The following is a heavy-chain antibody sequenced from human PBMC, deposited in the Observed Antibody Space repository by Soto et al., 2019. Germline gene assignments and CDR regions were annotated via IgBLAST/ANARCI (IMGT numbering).Heavy chain of an antibody. J-gene: IGHJ4*02. Sequence: ASETLSLTCTVSGGSVSSGSYYWSWIRQSPGKGLEWIGYIYYSGSTNYNPSLKSRVTISVDTSKNQFSLKLSSVTAADTAVYYCARDRSGYYYDSSGGFDYWGQGTLVTV. V-gene: IGHV4-61*01. D-gene: IGHD3-22*01. CDR2: IYYSGST. CDR1: GGSVSSGSYY. CDR3: ARDRSGYYYDSSGGFDY.